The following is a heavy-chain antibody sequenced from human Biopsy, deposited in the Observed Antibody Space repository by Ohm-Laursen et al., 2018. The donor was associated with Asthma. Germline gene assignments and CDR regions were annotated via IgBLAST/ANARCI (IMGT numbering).Heavy chain of an antibody. V-gene: IGHV1-69*13. Sequence: ASVKVSCKSSGGTLNNYAINWVRQAPGQGLEWMGGISPIFGSIKYAQKFQDRVTISADVFRNTVHLELSSLRSEDTAVLYCAKARCYYFYCDMEVWGQGIVVTVSS. CDR2: ISPIFGSI. D-gene: IGHD3-3*01. J-gene: IGHJ4*02. CDR3: AKARCYYFYCDMEV. CDR1: GGTLNNYA.